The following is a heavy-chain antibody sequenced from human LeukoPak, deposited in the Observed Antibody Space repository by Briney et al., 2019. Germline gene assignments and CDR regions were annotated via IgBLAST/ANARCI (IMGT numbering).Heavy chain of an antibody. D-gene: IGHD2-15*01. V-gene: IGHV4-4*07. Sequence: PSETLSLTCTVSGGSISSYYWSWIRQPAGKGLEWIGRIYTSGSTNYSPSLKSRVTMSVDTSKNQFSLKLSSVTAADTAVYYCARDLLGYCSGGSCHGYYYYGMDVWGQGTTVTVSS. CDR1: GGSISSYY. CDR3: ARDLLGYCSGGSCHGYYYYGMDV. CDR2: IYTSGST. J-gene: IGHJ6*02.